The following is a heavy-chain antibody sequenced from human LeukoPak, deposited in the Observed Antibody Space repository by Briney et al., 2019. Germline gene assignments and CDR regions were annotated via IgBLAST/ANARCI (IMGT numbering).Heavy chain of an antibody. Sequence: GASVKVSCKASGGTFSSYGISWVRQVRGQGLEWLGGIIPSFGTANYAQKFQGRVTITADESTSTAYMELSSLRSEDTAMYYCARLSTGGYYYGSGFDYWGQGTLVTVSS. D-gene: IGHD3-10*01. J-gene: IGHJ4*02. CDR2: IIPSFGTA. CDR1: GGTFSSYG. V-gene: IGHV1-69*13. CDR3: ARLSTGGYYYGSGFDY.